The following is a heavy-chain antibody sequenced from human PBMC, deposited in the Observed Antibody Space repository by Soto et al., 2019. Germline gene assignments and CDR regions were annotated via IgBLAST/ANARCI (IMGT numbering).Heavy chain of an antibody. CDR1: GGTFSSYA. D-gene: IGHD4-17*01. Sequence: QVQLVHSGAEVTKPGSSVKVSCQASGGTFSSYAISWVRQAPGQGLEWMGAIIPIFGTANYAQKFQGRVTINADESTRIADMELSSLRSEATAVYYCATSTVVTTYYYYCMAVWVEGTTVTVSS. CDR3: ATSTVVTTYYYYCMAV. CDR2: IIPIFGTA. V-gene: IGHV1-69*01. J-gene: IGHJ6*04.